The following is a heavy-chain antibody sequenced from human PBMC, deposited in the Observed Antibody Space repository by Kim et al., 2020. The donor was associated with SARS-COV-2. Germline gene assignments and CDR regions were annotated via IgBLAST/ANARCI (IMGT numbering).Heavy chain of an antibody. Sequence: GGSLRLSCAASGFTFSSYAMSWVRQAPGKGLEWVSTIGSGRDTHYADSVKGRFTISRDNSKNTLDLEMRSLRAEDTAVYYCARYGVVGASRWSDPWGQGTLVTVSS. CDR2: IGSGRDT. V-gene: IGHV3-23*01. CDR1: GFTFSSYA. D-gene: IGHD1-26*01. J-gene: IGHJ5*02. CDR3: ARYGVVGASRWSDP.